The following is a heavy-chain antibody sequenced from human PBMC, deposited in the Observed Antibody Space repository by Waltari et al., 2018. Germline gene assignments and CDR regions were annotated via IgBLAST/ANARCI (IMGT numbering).Heavy chain of an antibody. CDR3: ARVGWFDP. V-gene: IGHV1-69*10. CDR1: GSTIRSCD. J-gene: IGHJ5*02. CDR2: IIPILGIA. Sequence: QVQLVQSGAEVKKPGSSGQVSWQASGSTIRSCDISWVRQAPGQGLEWMGGIIPILGIANYAQKFQGRVTITADKSTSTAYMELSSLRSEDTAVYYCARVGWFDPWGQGTLVTVSS.